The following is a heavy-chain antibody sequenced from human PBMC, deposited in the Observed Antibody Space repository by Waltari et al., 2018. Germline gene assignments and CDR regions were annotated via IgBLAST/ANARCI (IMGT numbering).Heavy chain of an antibody. D-gene: IGHD2-15*01. CDR1: GGSFSGYY. J-gene: IGHJ1*01. CDR2: INHSGST. Sequence: QVQLQQWGAGLLKPSETLSLTCAVYGGSFSGYYWSWIRQPPGKGLEWIGEINHSGSTNYNPSLKSRVTISVDTSKNQFSLKLSSVTAADTAVYYCARGGGYCSGGSCLRVAEYFQHWGQGTLVTVSS. CDR3: ARGGGYCSGGSCLRVAEYFQH. V-gene: IGHV4-34*01.